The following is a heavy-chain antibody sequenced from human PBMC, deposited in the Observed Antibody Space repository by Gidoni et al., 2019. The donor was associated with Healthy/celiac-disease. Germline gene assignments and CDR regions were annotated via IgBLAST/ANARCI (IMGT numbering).Heavy chain of an antibody. D-gene: IGHD6-13*01. Sequence: QVPLVESAGAVVQPGRSLRLSCAAAGFPFSSYAMPWVRQAPCKEPAWVAVIWYDGRNKYYADAMKGRITISRDNSKNTLYLQMNSLRAEDTAVYYGARDSTAAAGMEGYFQHWGQGTLVTVSS. CDR1: GFPFSSYA. J-gene: IGHJ1*01. V-gene: IGHV3-33*01. CDR3: ARDSTAAAGMEGYFQH. CDR2: IWYDGRNK.